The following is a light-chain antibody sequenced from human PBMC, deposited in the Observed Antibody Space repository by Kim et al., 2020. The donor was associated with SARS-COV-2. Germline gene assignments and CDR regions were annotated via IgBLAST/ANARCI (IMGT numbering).Light chain of an antibody. CDR1: QSISSY. CDR3: KQRSNWPLT. V-gene: IGKV3-11*01. J-gene: IGKJ4*01. CDR2: DAS. Sequence: EIVLTQSPATLSLSPGERATLSCRASQSISSYLAWYQQKPGQAPRLLIYDASNRATGIPARFSGSGSGTDFTLTISSLEPEDLAVYYCKQRSNWPLTFGGGTKVDIK.